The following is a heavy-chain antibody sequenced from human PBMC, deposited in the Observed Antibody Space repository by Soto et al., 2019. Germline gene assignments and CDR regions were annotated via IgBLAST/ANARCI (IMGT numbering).Heavy chain of an antibody. CDR3: LRDGSGDLPLDY. CDR1: GFTFSHYW. D-gene: IGHD3-10*01. Sequence: DVQLVESGGGLVQPGGSLRLSCAPSGFTFSHYWMHWVRQGPGKGLVWVSLIDSDGSRTSYADSVKGRFTISRDNAKNTLYLQMNSLRVEDTAVYYCLRDGSGDLPLDYWGQGTLVTVSS. V-gene: IGHV3-74*01. CDR2: IDSDGSRT. J-gene: IGHJ4*02.